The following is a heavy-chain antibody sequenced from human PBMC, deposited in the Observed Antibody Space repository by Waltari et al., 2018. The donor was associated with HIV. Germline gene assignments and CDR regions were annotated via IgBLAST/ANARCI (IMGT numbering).Heavy chain of an antibody. V-gene: IGHV3-33*01. D-gene: IGHD3-10*01. CDR3: ARARITHEGTFDI. CDR2: IWYDGSNK. CDR1: GFAFSRYG. J-gene: IGHJ3*02. Sequence: QVQLVESGGGVVQPGRSLGLPCAASGFAFSRYGMHWVRQAPGKGLEGVAVIWYDGSNKYYADSVKGRFTISRDNSKNTLYLQMNSLRAEDTAVYYCARARITHEGTFDIWGQGTMVTVSS.